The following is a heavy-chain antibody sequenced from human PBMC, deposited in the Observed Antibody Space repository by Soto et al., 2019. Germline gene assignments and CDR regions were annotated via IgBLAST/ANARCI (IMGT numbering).Heavy chain of an antibody. CDR3: ARALKYYYDSSGYYDLDY. J-gene: IGHJ4*02. Sequence: GGSLRLSCAASGFTFSSYGMHWVRQAPGKGLEWVAVIWYDGSNKYYADSVKGRFTISRDNSKNTLYLQMNSLRAEDTAVYYCARALKYYYDSSGYYDLDYWGQGTLVTVSS. CDR1: GFTFSSYG. D-gene: IGHD3-22*01. CDR2: IWYDGSNK. V-gene: IGHV3-33*01.